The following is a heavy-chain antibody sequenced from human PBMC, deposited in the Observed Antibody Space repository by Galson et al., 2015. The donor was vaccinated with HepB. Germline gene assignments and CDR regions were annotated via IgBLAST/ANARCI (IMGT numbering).Heavy chain of an antibody. CDR3: AREDDAFDI. Sequence: SLRLSCAISGFPVRNHYMSWVRQAPGKGLEWVSIIPSAGSTYYADSVKGRFTISRDYSKNTVFLQMNSLRAEDTAMYYCAREDDAFDIWGQGTMVTVSS. CDR1: GFPVRNHY. CDR2: IPSAGST. J-gene: IGHJ3*02. V-gene: IGHV3-53*01.